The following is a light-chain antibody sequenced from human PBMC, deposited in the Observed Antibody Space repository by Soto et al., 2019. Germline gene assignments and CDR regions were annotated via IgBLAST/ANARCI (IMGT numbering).Light chain of an antibody. CDR3: SSYASRSTLAL. V-gene: IGLV2-14*01. Sequence: QSALTQPASVSGSPGQSITISCTGTSSDVGGYNFVSWYQQHPGQAPNLMIYDVSTRPSGVSNRISGSKSGNPASLTISGLQAEDEAEYYCSSYASRSTLALFGGGTKVTVL. J-gene: IGLJ2*01. CDR2: DVS. CDR1: SSDVGGYNF.